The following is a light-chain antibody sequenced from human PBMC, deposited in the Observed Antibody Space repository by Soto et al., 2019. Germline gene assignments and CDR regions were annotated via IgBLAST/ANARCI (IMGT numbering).Light chain of an antibody. Sequence: QSALTQPRSVSGSPGQSVTISCTGTSSDVGGYNYVSWYQQHPGKAPKLMIYDVSKRPSGVPDRFSGSKSGNTASLTISGLQAEDEADYYCAAWDDSLSGRNVFGTGTKLTVL. J-gene: IGLJ1*01. CDR1: SSDVGGYNY. V-gene: IGLV2-11*01. CDR2: DVS. CDR3: AAWDDSLSGRNV.